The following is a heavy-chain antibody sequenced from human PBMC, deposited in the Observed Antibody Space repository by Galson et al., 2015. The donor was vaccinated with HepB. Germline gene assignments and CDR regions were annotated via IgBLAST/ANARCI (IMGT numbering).Heavy chain of an antibody. J-gene: IGHJ4*02. CDR3: VRDPPLGTPFDH. V-gene: IGHV3-21*01. Sequence: SLRLSCAASGFTFSRYNMNWVRQAPGKGLEWVASISSSSSYTYYADSLKGRFTVSRDNVKNSLYLQMNSLRAEDTAVYYCVRDPPLGTPFDHWGQGTLVTVSS. D-gene: IGHD7-27*01. CDR1: GFTFSRYN. CDR2: ISSSSSYT.